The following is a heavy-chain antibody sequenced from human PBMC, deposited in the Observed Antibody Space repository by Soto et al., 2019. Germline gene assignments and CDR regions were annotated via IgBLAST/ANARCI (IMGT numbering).Heavy chain of an antibody. J-gene: IGHJ4*02. CDR3: ARDWTHYDSSGPGDY. V-gene: IGHV1-3*01. CDR1: GYTFTIYP. Sequence: ASVKVSCKASGYTFTIYPMHWVRQAPGQGLEWMGWINAGNRHTKYSQKFQGRVTITRDTSASTAYMELSSLRSEDTAVYYCARDWTHYDSSGPGDYWGEGPLGPV. D-gene: IGHD3-22*01. CDR2: INAGNRHT.